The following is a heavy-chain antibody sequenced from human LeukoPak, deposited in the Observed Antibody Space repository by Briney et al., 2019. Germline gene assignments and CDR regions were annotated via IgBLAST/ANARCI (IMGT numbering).Heavy chain of an antibody. V-gene: IGHV3-74*01. CDR2: INSDGSST. J-gene: IGHJ6*03. D-gene: IGHD4-17*01. CDR1: GFTFSSYW. Sequence: GGSLRLSCAASGFTFSSYWMHWVRQAPGMGLVWVSRINSDGSSTSYADSVKGRFTISRDNSKNSLYLQMNSLRAEDTALYYCAKDGPRGAVTPSYYYYMDVWGKGTMVTVSS. CDR3: AKDGPRGAVTPSYYYYMDV.